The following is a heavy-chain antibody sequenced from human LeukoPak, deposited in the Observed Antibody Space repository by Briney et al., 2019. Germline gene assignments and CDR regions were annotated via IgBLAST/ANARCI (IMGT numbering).Heavy chain of an antibody. V-gene: IGHV4-39*07. CDR3: ARLRLTVTTSYYYYYMDV. CDR1: GGSVNNYTYY. D-gene: IGHD4-17*01. CDR2: INHSGST. J-gene: IGHJ6*03. Sequence: PSETLSLTCTASGGSVNNYTYYWGWIRQPPGKGLEWIGEINHSGSTNYNPSLKSRVTISVDTSKNQFSLKLSSVTAADTAVYYCARLRLTVTTSYYYYYMDVWGKGTTVTISS.